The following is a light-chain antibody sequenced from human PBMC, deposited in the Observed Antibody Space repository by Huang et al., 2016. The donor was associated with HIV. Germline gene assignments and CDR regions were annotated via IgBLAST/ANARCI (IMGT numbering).Light chain of an antibody. Sequence: EIVLTQSPGTLSLSPGGRATLSCRASQSVSGTYLAWYQQKPGQAPRLLIYGASNRATGIPDRFSGSGSGTDFTLTISRLEPEDFAVYYCQQYGSSSWTFGQGTKVEIK. V-gene: IGKV3-20*01. CDR1: QSVSGTY. CDR3: QQYGSSSWT. CDR2: GAS. J-gene: IGKJ1*01.